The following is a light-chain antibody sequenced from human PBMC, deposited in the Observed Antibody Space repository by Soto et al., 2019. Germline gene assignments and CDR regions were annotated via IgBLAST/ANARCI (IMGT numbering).Light chain of an antibody. V-gene: IGKV3-15*01. J-gene: IGKJ1*01. Sequence: VMTQSPATLSVSPGERATLSCRASLSVGTNLAWYQQKPGQPPRLLIYGATTRATGIPARFSGSGSGTDFTLTISSLQSEAFAVYYCQHHNKWPPGTFGQGNRVE. CDR1: LSVGTN. CDR2: GAT. CDR3: QHHNKWPPGT.